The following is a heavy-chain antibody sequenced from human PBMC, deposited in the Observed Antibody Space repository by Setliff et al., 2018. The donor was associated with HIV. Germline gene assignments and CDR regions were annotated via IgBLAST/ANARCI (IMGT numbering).Heavy chain of an antibody. Sequence: PSETLSLTCAVSGYSINSDYYWAWIRQPPGKGLEWLGSISHSGSTYYNPSLRRRVTISVDTSKNQFSLKLSSATAADTAVYYCARGLSIFGVATPGFYSFMDVWGKGTTVTVSS. V-gene: IGHV4-38-2*01. CDR3: ARGLSIFGVATPGFYSFMDV. J-gene: IGHJ6*03. CDR2: ISHSGST. CDR1: GYSINSDYY. D-gene: IGHD3-3*01.